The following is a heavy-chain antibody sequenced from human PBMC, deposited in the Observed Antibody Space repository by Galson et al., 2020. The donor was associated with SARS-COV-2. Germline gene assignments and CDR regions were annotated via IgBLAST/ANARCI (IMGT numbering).Heavy chain of an antibody. CDR2: VYYSGSI. CDR3: ARETTDGGDLYSFDI. CDR1: GGSISSSGYY. Sequence: ASETLSLTCTVSGGSISSSGYYWSWVRQYPGKGLEWIGYVYYSGSIYYNPSLKSRLTISLDTSKNQFSLKLSSVTAADTAVYYCARETTDGGDLYSFDIWGQGTMVTVSS. V-gene: IGHV4-31*03. D-gene: IGHD2-21*02. J-gene: IGHJ3*02.